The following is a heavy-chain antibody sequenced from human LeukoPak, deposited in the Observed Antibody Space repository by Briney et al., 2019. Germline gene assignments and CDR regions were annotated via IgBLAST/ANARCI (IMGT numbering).Heavy chain of an antibody. CDR3: ARDQLGINYFDY. CDR2: ISAYNGNT. D-gene: IGHD7-27*01. CDR1: GYTFTSYG. J-gene: IGHJ4*02. Sequence: ASVKVSCKASGYTFTSYGISWVRQAPGQGLEWMGWISAYNGNTNYAQKLQGRVTMTTDTSTSTAYMELRSLKSDDTAVYYCARDQLGINYFDYWGQGTLVTVSS. V-gene: IGHV1-18*01.